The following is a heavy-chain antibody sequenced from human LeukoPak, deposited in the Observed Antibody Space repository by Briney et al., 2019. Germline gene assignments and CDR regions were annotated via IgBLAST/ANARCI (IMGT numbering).Heavy chain of an antibody. V-gene: IGHV3-53*04. CDR3: ARGVLGYSYGFDY. J-gene: IGHJ4*02. CDR2: IYSDGST. D-gene: IGHD5-18*01. Sequence: GGSLRLSCAASGFSVSSNYMSWVRQAPGRGLEWVSFIYSDGSTYYADSVKGRFTISRHNSENTLYLQMNSLRGEDTAVYYCARGVLGYSYGFDYWGQGTLVTVSS. CDR1: GFSVSSNY.